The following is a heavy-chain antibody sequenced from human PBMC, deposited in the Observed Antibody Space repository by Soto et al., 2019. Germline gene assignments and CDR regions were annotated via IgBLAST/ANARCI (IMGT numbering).Heavy chain of an antibody. J-gene: IGHJ3*02. D-gene: IGHD2-15*01. CDR1: GFTFSSYA. V-gene: IGHV3-23*01. Sequence: GGSLRLSCAASGFTFSSYAMSWVRQAPGKGLEWVSAISGSGGSTSYADSVKGRLPISRDNSKNTLYLQMNSLRAEDTAVYYCAKTALHIVVVVAATRGAFDIWGQGTMVTVSS. CDR3: AKTALHIVVVVAATRGAFDI. CDR2: ISGSGGST.